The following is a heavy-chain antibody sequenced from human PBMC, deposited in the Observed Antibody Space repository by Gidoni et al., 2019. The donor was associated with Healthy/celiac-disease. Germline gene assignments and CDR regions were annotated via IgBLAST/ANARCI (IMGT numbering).Heavy chain of an antibody. J-gene: IGHJ4*02. CDR2: ISYDGSNK. Sequence: QVQLVESGGGVVQPGRSLRLSCAASGFTFSSYAMHWVRQAPGKGLEWVAVISYDGSNKYYADSVKGRFTISRDNPKNTLYLQMNSLRAEDTAVYYCARPHYDSSGPLDYWGQGTLVTVSS. CDR1: GFTFSSYA. D-gene: IGHD3-22*01. CDR3: ARPHYDSSGPLDY. V-gene: IGHV3-30-3*01.